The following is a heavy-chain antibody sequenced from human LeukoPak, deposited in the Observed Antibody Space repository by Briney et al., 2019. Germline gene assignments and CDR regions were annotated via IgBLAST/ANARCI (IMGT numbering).Heavy chain of an antibody. CDR2: IKASVSRT. J-gene: IGHJ4*02. V-gene: IGHV1-46*01. CDR1: GYTFTSSY. Sequence: ASGTLSCNASGYTFTSSYMHWSRHRPGQGLERKGIIKASVSRTSYAQKFQGRVTMTRDTSTSTVYMELSPQSDVDTAVCYCARDFGCGESDGFDYWGQGTLVTVSS. CDR3: ARDFGCGESDGFDY. D-gene: IGHD3-10*01.